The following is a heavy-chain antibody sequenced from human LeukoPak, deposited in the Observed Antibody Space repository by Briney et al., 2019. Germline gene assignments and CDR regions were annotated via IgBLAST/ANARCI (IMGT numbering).Heavy chain of an antibody. D-gene: IGHD3-22*01. Sequence: GASVKVSCKASGGTFSSYAISWVRQAPGQGLEWMGGIIPIFGTANYAQKLQGRVTITADESTSTAYMELSSLRSEDTAVYYCARDGNYYDSSGYYYPSYGMDVWGQGTTVTVSS. V-gene: IGHV1-69*01. CDR1: GGTFSSYA. CDR3: ARDGNYYDSSGYYYPSYGMDV. J-gene: IGHJ6*02. CDR2: IIPIFGTA.